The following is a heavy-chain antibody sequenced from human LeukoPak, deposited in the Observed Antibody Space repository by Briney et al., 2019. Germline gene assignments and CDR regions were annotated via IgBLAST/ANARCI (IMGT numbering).Heavy chain of an antibody. CDR3: AKDRSAVVRASPMDF. J-gene: IGHJ4*02. D-gene: IGHD3-10*01. V-gene: IGHV3-30*18. Sequence: GGSHSLSCEASGFTFSSYGMHWVRQAPGRGLEWVALITYDGYYKYYADSVKGRFTISSDNSKNTLYLHMNNLRPEDTAVYYCAKDRSAVVRASPMDFWGQGTLVIVSS. CDR2: ITYDGYYK. CDR1: GFTFSSYG.